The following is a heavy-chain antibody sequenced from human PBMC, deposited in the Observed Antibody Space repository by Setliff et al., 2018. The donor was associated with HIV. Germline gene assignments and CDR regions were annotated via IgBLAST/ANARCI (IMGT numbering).Heavy chain of an antibody. CDR1: GFIFSNYA. J-gene: IGHJ6*03. D-gene: IGHD6-19*01. Sequence: ALRLSCAGSGFIFSNYAMYWVRQAPGKGLEGVSGISWNADFTAYAESTRGRFTISRDNARKSLYLQMNSLTTEDTALYYCVRDGSLAGLYFHYMDVWGKGTTVTVSS. V-gene: IGHV3-9*01. CDR2: ISWNADFT. CDR3: VRDGSLAGLYFHYMDV.